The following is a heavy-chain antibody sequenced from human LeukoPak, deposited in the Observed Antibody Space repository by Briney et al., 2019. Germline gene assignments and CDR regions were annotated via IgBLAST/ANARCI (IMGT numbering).Heavy chain of an antibody. D-gene: IGHD3-22*01. J-gene: IGHJ4*02. CDR2: INPNSGGT. CDR1: GYTFTGYY. CDR3: AKGLLSGYIYYFDY. Sequence: ASVKVSCKASGYTFTGYYMHWVRQAPGQGLEWMGRINPNSGGTNYAQKFQGRVTTTRDTSISTAYMELSRLRSDDTAVYYCAKGLLSGYIYYFDYWGQGTLVTVSS. V-gene: IGHV1-2*06.